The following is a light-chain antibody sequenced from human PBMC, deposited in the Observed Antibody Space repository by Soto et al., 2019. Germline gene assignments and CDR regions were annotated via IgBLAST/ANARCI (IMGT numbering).Light chain of an antibody. J-gene: IGKJ5*01. V-gene: IGKV3-15*01. CDR1: QSVSGN. Sequence: EIVLTQSPGTVSLSPGERATLSCRASQSVSGNLAWYQQKPGQAPRLLIYGASTRATGIPARFSGSGSGTEFTLTISSLQSEDFAVYYCQQYNNWPPITFGQGTRLEIK. CDR3: QQYNNWPPIT. CDR2: GAS.